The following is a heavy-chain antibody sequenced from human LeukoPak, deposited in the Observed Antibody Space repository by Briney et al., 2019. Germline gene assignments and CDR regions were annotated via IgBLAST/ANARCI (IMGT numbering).Heavy chain of an antibody. J-gene: IGHJ6*03. Sequence: SETLSLTCTVSGVSIGTYYWSWVRQSPGTGLEWIGYIYVTGTRYNPYLQSRVTISVDRSRNQFFLKMTSVTAADTAVYYCARHIGGGIEDMDVWGRGTKVTVSS. CDR3: ARHIGGGIEDMDV. V-gene: IGHV4-59*08. D-gene: IGHD3-16*02. CDR2: IYVTGT. CDR1: GVSIGTYY.